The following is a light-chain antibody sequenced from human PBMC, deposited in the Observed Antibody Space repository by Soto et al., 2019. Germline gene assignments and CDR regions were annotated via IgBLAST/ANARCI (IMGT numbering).Light chain of an antibody. V-gene: IGKV3-20*01. CDR1: QSVSGSY. CDR3: QQFGSSSWT. CDR2: GAS. J-gene: IGKJ1*01. Sequence: ESVLTQSPGTLSLSPGEKATLSCRASQSVSGSYLAWYQQKPGQAPRLLIYGASSRATGIPDRFSGSGSGTDFTLTVSRLEPEDFAVYYCQQFGSSSWTFGQGTKVEIK.